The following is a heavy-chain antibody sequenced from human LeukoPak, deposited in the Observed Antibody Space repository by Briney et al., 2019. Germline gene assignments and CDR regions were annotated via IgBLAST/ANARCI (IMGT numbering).Heavy chain of an antibody. CDR3: ARVTREPNYFDY. CDR1: GGTFSSYA. V-gene: IGHV1-69*06. CDR2: IIPIFGTA. D-gene: IGHD1-26*01. Sequence: GSSVKVSCKASGGTFSSYAISWVRQAPGQGLEGMGGIIPIFGTANYAQKFQGRVTITADKSTSTAYMELSSLRSEDTAVYYCARVTREPNYFDYWGQGTLVTVSS. J-gene: IGHJ4*02.